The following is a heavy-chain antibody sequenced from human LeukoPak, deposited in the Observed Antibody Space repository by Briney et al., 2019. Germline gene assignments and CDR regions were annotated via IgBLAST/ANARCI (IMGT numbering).Heavy chain of an antibody. V-gene: IGHV3-72*01. CDR3: TKLARAPRDFDY. CDR2: SRDKGNSYTT. J-gene: IGHJ4*01. Sequence: PGGSLRLSCAASGFTFSSYDMTWVRQAPGKWLEWVGRSRDKGNSYTTAYAAPVRGRFTISRDDSKNSLYLQMNSLKIEDTAVYYCTKLARAPRDFDYWGQGTLVTVSS. D-gene: IGHD3-10*01. CDR1: GFTFSSYD.